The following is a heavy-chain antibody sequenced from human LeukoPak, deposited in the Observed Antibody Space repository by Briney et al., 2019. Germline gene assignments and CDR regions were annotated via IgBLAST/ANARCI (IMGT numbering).Heavy chain of an antibody. Sequence: SETLSHTCTVSGGSFSSYYWSWIRQPPGKGLEWIGYIYYSGHTNYIPSLKSRVTISVDTSKNQFSLNLSSVTAADTAVYFCARGQFGTSWYKNWGQGTLVTVSS. J-gene: IGHJ4*02. D-gene: IGHD2-2*01. CDR2: IYYSGHT. CDR3: ARGQFGTSWYKN. CDR1: GGSFSSYY. V-gene: IGHV4-59*01.